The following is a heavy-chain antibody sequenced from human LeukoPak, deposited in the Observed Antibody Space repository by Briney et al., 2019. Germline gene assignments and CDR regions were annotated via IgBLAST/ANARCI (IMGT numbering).Heavy chain of an antibody. CDR2: ISYDGNKK. Sequence: PGESLRLSCAASGFNFNKIAMHWVRQAPGKGLEWVAVISYDGNKKYYADSVKGRFTFSRDNSRNTLYLQMNSLKTDDTALYFCATDTRRFDYWGQGTLVTVSS. CDR3: ATDTRRFDY. J-gene: IGHJ4*02. V-gene: IGHV3-30*14. CDR1: GFNFNKIA.